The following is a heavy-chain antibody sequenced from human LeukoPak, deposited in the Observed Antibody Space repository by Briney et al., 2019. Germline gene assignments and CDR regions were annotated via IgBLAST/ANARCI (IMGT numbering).Heavy chain of an antibody. D-gene: IGHD2-21*01. CDR3: VRDGVRAFDI. CDR2: ISWNSGSI. V-gene: IGHV3-9*03. J-gene: IGHJ3*02. Sequence: GRSLRLSCAASGFTFDDYAMHWVRQAPGKGLEWVSGISWNSGSIGYADSAKGRFTISRDNAKNSLYLQMNSLRAEDMALYYCVRDGVRAFDIWGQGTMVTVSS. CDR1: GFTFDDYA.